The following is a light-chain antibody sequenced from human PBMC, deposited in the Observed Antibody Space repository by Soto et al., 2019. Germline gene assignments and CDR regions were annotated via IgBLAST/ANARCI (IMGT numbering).Light chain of an antibody. CDR1: QGINND. V-gene: IGKV1-39*01. CDR2: DAS. CDR3: QQSYSTRIT. J-gene: IGKJ5*01. Sequence: DIQMTQSPSSLSASVGDKVTITCRASQGINNDLAWFQQKPGKAPNLLIYDASKLQSGVPSTFSGSGSGTDFTLTISSLQPEDFATYYCQQSYSTRITFGQGTRLEI.